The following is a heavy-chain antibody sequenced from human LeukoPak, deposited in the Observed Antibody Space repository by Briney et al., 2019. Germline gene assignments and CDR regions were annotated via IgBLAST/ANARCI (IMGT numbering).Heavy chain of an antibody. Sequence: SETLSLTCTVSGGSISSYYWSWIRQPPGKGLEWIGFIYYSGSTNYNPSLKSRVSISVDTSKNQFSLKLSSVTAADTAVYYCARVVWGGDFHYSLDVWGKGTTVIVSS. CDR2: IYYSGST. D-gene: IGHD7-27*01. J-gene: IGHJ6*03. CDR1: GGSISSYY. CDR3: ARVVWGGDFHYSLDV. V-gene: IGHV4-59*08.